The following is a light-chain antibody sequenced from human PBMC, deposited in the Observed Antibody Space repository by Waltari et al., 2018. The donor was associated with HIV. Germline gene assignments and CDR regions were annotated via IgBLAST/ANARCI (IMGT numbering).Light chain of an antibody. CDR1: QSINVW. Sequence: DIQMTQSPSTLSASLRDTVTLTCRASQSINVWLAWYQQKPGKAPKLLMYGVSNLETGVPSRFSGSGSGTEFTLTIGSLQPDDFATYYCQQYDSYPFTFGPGTKVDIK. V-gene: IGKV1-5*03. J-gene: IGKJ3*01. CDR2: GVS. CDR3: QQYDSYPFT.